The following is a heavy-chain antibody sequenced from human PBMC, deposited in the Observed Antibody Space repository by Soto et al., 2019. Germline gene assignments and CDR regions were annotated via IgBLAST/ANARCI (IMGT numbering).Heavy chain of an antibody. D-gene: IGHD4-17*01. Sequence: PSETLYLTCAVSGGSISSCGYSWSWIRQPPGKGLEWIGYIYHSGSTYYNPSLKSRVTISVDRSKNQFSLKLSSVTAADTAVYYCARFVTGGDYYYYYGMDVWGQWTTVT. J-gene: IGHJ6*02. CDR3: ARFVTGGDYYYYYGMDV. V-gene: IGHV4-30-2*01. CDR2: IYHSGST. CDR1: GGSISSCGYS.